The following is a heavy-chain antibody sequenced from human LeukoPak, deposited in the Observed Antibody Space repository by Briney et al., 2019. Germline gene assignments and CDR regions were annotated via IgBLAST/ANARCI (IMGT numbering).Heavy chain of an antibody. CDR3: ARGSGVRGVIWGTRAYYMDV. Sequence: SETLSLTCTVSGGSISSSSYYWGWIRQPAGKGLEWIGRVYTSGSTTYNPSLKSRVTMSIDTSKNQFSLKVSSVTAADTAVYYCARGSGVRGVIWGTRAYYMDVWGKGTTVTVSS. V-gene: IGHV4-61*02. CDR1: GGSISSSSYY. J-gene: IGHJ6*03. D-gene: IGHD3-10*01. CDR2: VYTSGST.